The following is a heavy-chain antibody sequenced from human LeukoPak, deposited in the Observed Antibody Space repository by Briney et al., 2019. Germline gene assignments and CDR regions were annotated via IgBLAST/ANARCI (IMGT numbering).Heavy chain of an antibody. D-gene: IGHD4-17*01. V-gene: IGHV1-2*02. J-gene: IGHJ4*02. CDR1: GYTFTGYY. Sequence: ASVKVSCKASGYTFTGYYMHWVRQAPGQGLEWMGWNNPNSGGTNYAQKFQGRVTMTRDTSISTAYMELSRLRSDDTAVYYCARTRGYGDFYFDYWGQGTLVTVSS. CDR2: NNPNSGGT. CDR3: ARTRGYGDFYFDY.